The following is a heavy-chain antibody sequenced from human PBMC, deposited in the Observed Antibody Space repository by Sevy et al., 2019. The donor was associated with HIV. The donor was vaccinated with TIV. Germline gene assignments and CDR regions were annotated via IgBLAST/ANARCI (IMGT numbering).Heavy chain of an antibody. CDR2: IIPIFGTA. V-gene: IGHV1-69*13. CDR1: GGTFSSYA. J-gene: IGHJ6*02. D-gene: IGHD4-4*01. Sequence: ASVKVSCKASGGTFSSYAISWVRQAPGQGLEWMGGIIPIFGTANYAQKFQGRVTITADESTSTAYMELSSLRSEDTAVYYCARGHTVTPERGTFGGGMDVWGQGTTVTVSS. CDR3: ARGHTVTPERGTFGGGMDV.